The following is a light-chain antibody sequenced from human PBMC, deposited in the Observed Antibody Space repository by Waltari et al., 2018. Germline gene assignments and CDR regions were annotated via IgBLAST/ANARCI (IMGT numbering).Light chain of an antibody. CDR1: PSVSSY. Sequence: EIVLTQSPATLSLSPGERATLSCRASPSVSSYLAWYQQKPGQAPRLLIYDTSNRATGIPARFIGSGSGTDFTLTISSLEPEDFAVYYCQQRSNWPPLTFGGGTKVEIK. J-gene: IGKJ4*01. CDR2: DTS. V-gene: IGKV3-11*01. CDR3: QQRSNWPPLT.